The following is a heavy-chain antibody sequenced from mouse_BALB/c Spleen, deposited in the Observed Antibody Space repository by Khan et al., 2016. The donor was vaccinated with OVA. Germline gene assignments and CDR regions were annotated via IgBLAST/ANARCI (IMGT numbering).Heavy chain of an antibody. Sequence: EVKLLESGPGLVKPSQSLSLTCTVTGYSITSEYTWNWIRQFPGNKLEWMGFISYSGNTRYNPSLKSRISLTRDPSKNQFFLQLNSVTSEDTATYYCARKDYYDYDPFPYWGQGTLVTVSA. CDR1: GYSITSEYT. CDR3: ARKDYYDYDPFPY. J-gene: IGHJ3*01. V-gene: IGHV3-2*02. CDR2: ISYSGNT. D-gene: IGHD2-4*01.